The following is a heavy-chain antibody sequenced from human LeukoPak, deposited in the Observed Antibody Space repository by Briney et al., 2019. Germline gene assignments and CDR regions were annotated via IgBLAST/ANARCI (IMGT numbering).Heavy chain of an antibody. Sequence: PGGSLRLSCAASGFTFSSYAMSWLRQAPGKGLDWVSAISGSGGSTYYTASVKGRFTISRNNSKNTMYLQMNSLRAEDTAVYYCAKDNMSSLDGVQDYWGQGTLVTVSS. D-gene: IGHD2-8*01. CDR1: GFTFSSYA. CDR3: AKDNMSSLDGVQDY. V-gene: IGHV3-23*01. CDR2: ISGSGGST. J-gene: IGHJ4*02.